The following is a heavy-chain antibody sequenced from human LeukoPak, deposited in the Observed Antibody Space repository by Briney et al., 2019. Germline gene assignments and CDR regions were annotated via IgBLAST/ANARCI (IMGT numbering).Heavy chain of an antibody. J-gene: IGHJ3*02. CDR2: IWYDGSNK. Sequence: GGSLRLPCAASGFTFSSYGMHWVRQAPGKGLEWVAVIWYDGSNKYYADSVKGRFTISRDNSKNTLYLQMNSLRAEDTAVYYCAKGQEQQLVRVAFDIWGQGTMVTVSS. D-gene: IGHD6-13*01. CDR1: GFTFSSYG. CDR3: AKGQEQQLVRVAFDI. V-gene: IGHV3-33*06.